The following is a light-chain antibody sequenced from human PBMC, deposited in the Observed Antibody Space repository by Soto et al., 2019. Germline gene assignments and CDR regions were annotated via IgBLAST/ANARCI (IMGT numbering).Light chain of an antibody. CDR2: EVS. CDR3: SSYTSSSPSYV. CDR1: SSDVGGYNY. J-gene: IGLJ1*01. Sequence: QSVLTQPASVSGSPGQSITISCTGTSSDVGGYNYVSWYQQHPGKAPTILIYEVSNRPSGVSNRFSGSKSGNTASLTISGLPAEAEADYCCSSYTSSSPSYVFATGTKLTVL. V-gene: IGLV2-14*01.